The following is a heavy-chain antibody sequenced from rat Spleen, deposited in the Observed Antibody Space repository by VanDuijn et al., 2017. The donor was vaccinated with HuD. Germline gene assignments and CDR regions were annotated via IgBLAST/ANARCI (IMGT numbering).Heavy chain of an antibody. V-gene: IGHV3-3*01. CDR1: PYSIISSYR. CDR3: ARSRYNNYVMDA. Sequence: VQLQESGPGLVKPSQSLSLTCSVTPYSIISSYRWNWIRKFPGNKLEWMGHINNAGTNNHNPSLKSRISITRDTSKKQFFLHVKSVSTEDTATYYCARSRYNNYVMDAWGQGASVTVSA. D-gene: IGHD1-10*01. CDR2: INNAGTN. J-gene: IGHJ4*01.